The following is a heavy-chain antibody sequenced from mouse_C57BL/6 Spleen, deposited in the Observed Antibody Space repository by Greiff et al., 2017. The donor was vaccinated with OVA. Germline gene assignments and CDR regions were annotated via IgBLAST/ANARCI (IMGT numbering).Heavy chain of an antibody. J-gene: IGHJ2*01. D-gene: IGHD1-1*01. CDR1: GYTFTSYW. V-gene: IGHV1-7*01. CDR3: ARWDYGSFFDY. Sequence: QVHVKQSGAELAKPGASVKLSCKASGYTFTSYWMHWVKQRPGQGLEWIGYINPSSGYTKYNQKFKDKATLTADKSSSTAYMQLSSLTYEDSAVYYCARWDYGSFFDYWGQGTTLTVSS. CDR2: INPSSGYT.